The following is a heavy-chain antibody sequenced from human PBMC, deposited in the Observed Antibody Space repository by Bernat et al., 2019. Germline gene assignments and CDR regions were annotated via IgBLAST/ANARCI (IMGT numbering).Heavy chain of an antibody. CDR1: GYIFNTYA. D-gene: IGHD3-10*01. J-gene: IGHJ6*02. Sequence: QVQLLQSGTEVKKPGASVLVSCKASGYIFNTYAVHWVRQAPGQGLEWMGWINEVNGNSRYSQKFQGRLTINWDTSATTAYMELSSLTSEDTAVYYCARDRPTASGTYGMDVWGQGTTVSVSS. CDR2: INEVNGNS. CDR3: ARDRPTASGTYGMDV. V-gene: IGHV1-3*01.